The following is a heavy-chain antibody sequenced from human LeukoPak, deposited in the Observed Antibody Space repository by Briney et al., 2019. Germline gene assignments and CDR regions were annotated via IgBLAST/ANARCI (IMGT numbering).Heavy chain of an antibody. CDR3: ARNLARTGDFNY. Sequence: ASVKVSCKASGNSFISYDINWVRQATGQGLEWLGWMNPNSGTTGYAQNFQGRVSMTRDTAISTAYLELSNLRSDDTAVYFCARNLARTGDFNYWGQGTLVTVSS. D-gene: IGHD5-12*01. CDR2: MNPNSGTT. J-gene: IGHJ4*02. CDR1: GNSFISYD. V-gene: IGHV1-8*01.